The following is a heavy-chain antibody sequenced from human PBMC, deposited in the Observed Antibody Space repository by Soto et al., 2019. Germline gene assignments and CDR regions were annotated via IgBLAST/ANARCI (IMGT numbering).Heavy chain of an antibody. D-gene: IGHD2-21*02. V-gene: IGHV4-34*01. CDR1: GGSFSGYY. CDR3: ARGGGPLDLEYCGGDCYSPDY. J-gene: IGHJ4*02. CDR2: INHSGST. Sequence: SETLSLTCAVYGGSFSGYYWSWIRQPPGKGLEWIGEINHSGSTNYNPSLKSRVTISVDTSKNQFSLKLSSVTAADTAVYYCARGGGPLDLEYCGGDCYSPDYWGQGTLVTVSS.